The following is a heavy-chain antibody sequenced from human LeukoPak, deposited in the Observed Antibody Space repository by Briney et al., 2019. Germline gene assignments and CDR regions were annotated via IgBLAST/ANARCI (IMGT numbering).Heavy chain of an antibody. CDR1: GGSFSGYY. CDR3: ARVTRTILVVPAGIDH. CDR2: INHSGST. Sequence: SETLSLTCAVYGGSFSGYYWSWIRQPPGKGLEWIGEINHSGSTNYNPSLKSRVTISVDTSKNQFSLKLSSVTAADTAVYYCARVTRTILVVPAGIDHWGQGTLVTVSS. J-gene: IGHJ5*02. V-gene: IGHV4-34*01. D-gene: IGHD2-2*01.